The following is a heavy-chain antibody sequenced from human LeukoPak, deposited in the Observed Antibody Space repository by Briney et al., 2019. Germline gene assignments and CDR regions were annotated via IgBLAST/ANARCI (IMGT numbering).Heavy chain of an antibody. CDR3: ARDRTRPPYYYDNSGYYPIDY. Sequence: ASVKVSCKASGYTFTSYYMHWVRQAPGQGLEWMGIINPSGGSTSYAQKLQGRVTMTRDTSTSTAYMELRSLRSDDTAVYYCARDRTRPPYYYDNSGYYPIDYWGQGTLVTVSS. D-gene: IGHD3-22*01. J-gene: IGHJ4*02. V-gene: IGHV1-46*01. CDR1: GYTFTSYY. CDR2: INPSGGST.